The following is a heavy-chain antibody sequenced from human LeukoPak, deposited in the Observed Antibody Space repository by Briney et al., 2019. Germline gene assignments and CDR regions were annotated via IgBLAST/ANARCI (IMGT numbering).Heavy chain of an antibody. V-gene: IGHV4-59*11. CDR1: GGSISSHY. CDR2: IYYSGST. CDR3: ASGSTSWQNYYYYMDV. J-gene: IGHJ6*03. Sequence: PSETLSLTCTVSGGSISSHYWSWIRQPPGKALEWIGCIYYSGSTNYNPSLKSRVTISVDTSKNQFSLKLSSVTAADTAVYYCASGSTSWQNYYYYMDVWGKGSTVTVSS. D-gene: IGHD2-2*01.